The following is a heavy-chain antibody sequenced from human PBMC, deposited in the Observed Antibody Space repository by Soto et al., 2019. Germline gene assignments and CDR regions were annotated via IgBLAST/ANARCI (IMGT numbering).Heavy chain of an antibody. V-gene: IGHV3-33*05. CDR3: GRDWVWFGAHPIDN. D-gene: IGHD3-10*01. Sequence: GGSLRLSCAASGFTFSSYGTHWVRQAPGKGLEWVAVISYDGSIEYYSESVKGRFTMSRDNSENTVYLQMNSLRTEDTAVYFCGRDWVWFGAHPIDNWGQGTLVTVSS. CDR2: ISYDGSIE. J-gene: IGHJ4*02. CDR1: GFTFSSYG.